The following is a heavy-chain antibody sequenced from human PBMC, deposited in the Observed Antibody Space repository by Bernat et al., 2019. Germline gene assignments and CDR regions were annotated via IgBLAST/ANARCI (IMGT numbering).Heavy chain of an antibody. CDR1: GFTFTSSA. V-gene: IGHV1-58*01. J-gene: IGHJ4*02. D-gene: IGHD3-10*01. Sequence: QMQLVQSGPEVKKPGTSVKVSCKASGFTFTSSAVQWVRQARGQRLEWIGWIVVGSGNTNYAQKFQERVTITRDMSTSTAYMELSSLRSEDTAVYYCAAGYYYGPGSYYIPDYWGQGTLVTVSS. CDR3: AAGYYYGPGSYYIPDY. CDR2: IVVGSGNT.